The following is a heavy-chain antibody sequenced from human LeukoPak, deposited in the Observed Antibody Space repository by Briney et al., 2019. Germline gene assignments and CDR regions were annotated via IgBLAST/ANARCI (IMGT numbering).Heavy chain of an antibody. CDR2: IYTSGST. D-gene: IGHD3-22*01. CDR3: ARPRNSSGYYYDAFDI. J-gene: IGHJ3*02. V-gene: IGHV4-61*02. CDR1: GGSISSGSYY. Sequence: SQTLSLTCTVSGGSISSGSYYWSWIRQPAGKGLEWIGRIYTSGSTNYNPSLKSRVTISVDTSKNQFSLKLSSVTAADTAVYYCARPRNSSGYYYDAFDIWGQGTMVTVSS.